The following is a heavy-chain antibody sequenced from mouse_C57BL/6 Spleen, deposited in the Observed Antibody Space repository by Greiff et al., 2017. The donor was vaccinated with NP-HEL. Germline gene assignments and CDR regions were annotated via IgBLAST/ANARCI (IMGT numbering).Heavy chain of an antibody. CDR3: ARSITTVVHYYAMDY. V-gene: IGHV1-69*01. CDR2: IDPSDSYT. J-gene: IGHJ4*01. Sequence: QVQLQQPGAELVMPGASVKLSCKASGYTSTSYWMHWVKQRPGQGLEWIGEIDPSDSYTNYNQKFKGKSTLTVDKSSSTAYMQLSSLTSEDSAVYYCARSITTVVHYYAMDYWGQGTSVTVSS. D-gene: IGHD1-1*01. CDR1: GYTSTSYW.